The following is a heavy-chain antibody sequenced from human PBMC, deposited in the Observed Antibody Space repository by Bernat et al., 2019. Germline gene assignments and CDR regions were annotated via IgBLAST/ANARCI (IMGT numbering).Heavy chain of an antibody. Sequence: QVQLQQWGAGLLKPSETLSLTCAVYDGSFSDYYWSWIRQPPGKGLEWIGEIHHSGSTKYNPSLKSRVTISVDTSKNQFSLKLSSVTAADTAIYYCGRGRGHHWSYWGQGALVTVSS. CDR2: IHHSGST. V-gene: IGHV4-34*01. CDR3: GRGRGHHWSY. D-gene: IGHD1-1*01. J-gene: IGHJ4*02. CDR1: DGSFSDYY.